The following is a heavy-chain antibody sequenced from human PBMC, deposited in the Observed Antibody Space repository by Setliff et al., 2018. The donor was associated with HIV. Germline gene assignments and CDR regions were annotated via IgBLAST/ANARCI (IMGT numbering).Heavy chain of an antibody. Sequence: GGSLRLSCAASGFTVSSYYMSWVRQAPGKGLEWVSTIYSDGNTYHADSVKGRFTLSRDNSENAPFLQMNSLRPEDTAVYYCARDATRGGDFDFWGQGTLVTVSS. CDR3: ARDATRGGDFDF. V-gene: IGHV3-66*02. D-gene: IGHD3-10*01. J-gene: IGHJ4*02. CDR2: IYSDGNT. CDR1: GFTVSSYY.